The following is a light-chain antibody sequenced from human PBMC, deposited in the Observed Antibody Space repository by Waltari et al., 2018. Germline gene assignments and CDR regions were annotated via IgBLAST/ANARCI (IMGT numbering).Light chain of an antibody. J-gene: IGLJ2*01. V-gene: IGLV2-14*01. CDR2: EGK. CDR3: ASYVNSFALV. CDR1: TSDIGAYDL. Sequence: HSALTQPASVSGSPAQSISISCPGTTSDIGAYDLVSWYQKYPGKAPKLLIYEGKNRPSDISPLFSASKSGDTASLPISGLQAEDEAEYYCASYVNSFALVFGGGTKVSVL.